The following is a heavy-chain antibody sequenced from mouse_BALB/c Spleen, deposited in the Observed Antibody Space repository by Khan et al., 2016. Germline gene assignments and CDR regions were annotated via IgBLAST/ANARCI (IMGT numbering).Heavy chain of an antibody. CDR2: ISYSGST. Sequence: EVQLQESGPGLVKPSQSLSLTCTVTGYSITSDYAWNWIRQFPGNKLEWMGYISYSGSTSYNPSLKSRISITRDTSKNQFFLQLNSVTTEDTATYYCAGSNYDYFDYWGQGTTLTVSS. CDR3: AGSNYDYFDY. V-gene: IGHV3-2*02. CDR1: GYSITSDYA. D-gene: IGHD1-1*01. J-gene: IGHJ2*01.